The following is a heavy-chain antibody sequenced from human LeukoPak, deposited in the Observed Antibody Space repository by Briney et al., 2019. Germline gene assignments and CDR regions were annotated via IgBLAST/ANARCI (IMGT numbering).Heavy chain of an antibody. D-gene: IGHD3-22*01. V-gene: IGHV4-59*06. J-gene: IGHJ3*02. CDR3: ARDRRRRNPTDAFDI. Sequence: PSETLSLTCTVSGGSISSYYWSWIRQHPGKGLEWIGYIYYSGSTYYNPSLKSRVTISVDTSKNQFSLKLSSVTAADTAVYYCARDRRRRNPTDAFDIWGQGTMVTVSS. CDR2: IYYSGST. CDR1: GGSISSYY.